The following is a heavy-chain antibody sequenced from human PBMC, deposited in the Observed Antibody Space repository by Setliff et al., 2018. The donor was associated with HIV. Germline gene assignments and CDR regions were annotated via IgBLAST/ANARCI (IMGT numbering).Heavy chain of an antibody. V-gene: IGHV4-31*03. CDR3: ARVPNWGSAPFAYDV. D-gene: IGHD7-27*01. Sequence: PSETLSLTCTVSGASISSGGYYWNWIRQLPGKGLEWIGYILDSGSTYYNPSLRGRLSMSIDTSANQFSVELTSVTAAGTALYFCARVPNWGSAPFAYDVWGLGTMVTVSS. CDR2: ILDSGST. J-gene: IGHJ3*01. CDR1: GASISSGGYY.